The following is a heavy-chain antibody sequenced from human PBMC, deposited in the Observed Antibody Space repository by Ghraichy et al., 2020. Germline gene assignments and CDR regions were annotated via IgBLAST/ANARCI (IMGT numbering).Heavy chain of an antibody. CDR3: AKEFPGKAVAGWLVGYDDAESYGGFDY. J-gene: IGHJ4*02. Sequence: SLNISCAASGFTFDDYAMHWVRQAPGKGLEWVSGISWNSGSIGYADSVKGRFTISRDNAKNSLYLQMNSLRAEDTALYYCAKEFPGKAVAGWLVGYDDAESYGGFDYWGQGTLVTVSS. CDR2: ISWNSGSI. CDR1: GFTFDDYA. V-gene: IGHV3-9*01. D-gene: IGHD6-19*01.